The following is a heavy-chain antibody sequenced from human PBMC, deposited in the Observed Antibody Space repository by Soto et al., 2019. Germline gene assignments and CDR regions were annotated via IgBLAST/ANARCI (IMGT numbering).Heavy chain of an antibody. V-gene: IGHV1-46*01. CDR2: INPSGGST. J-gene: IGHJ4*02. Sequence: ASVKVSCKASGYTFTSYYMHWVRQAPGQGLEWMGIINPSGGSTSYAQKFQGRVTMTRNTSISTAYMELSSLRSEDTAVYYCERTDYDILTGPFDWGQGTLVTVSS. CDR1: GYTFTSYY. CDR3: ERTDYDILTGPFD. D-gene: IGHD3-9*01.